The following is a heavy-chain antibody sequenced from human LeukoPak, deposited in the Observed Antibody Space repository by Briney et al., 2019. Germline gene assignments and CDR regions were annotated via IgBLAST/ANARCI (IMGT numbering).Heavy chain of an antibody. J-gene: IGHJ3*02. CDR3: ARGGENYDFWSGYDDAFDI. Sequence: GSLRLFCAASGFTVNSNYLSWVRQPPGKGLEWIGEINHSGSTNYNPSLKSRVTISVDTSKNQFSLKLSSVTAADTAVYYCARGGENYDFWSGYDDAFDIWGQGTMVTVSS. CDR2: INHSGST. V-gene: IGHV4-34*01. CDR1: GFTVNSNY. D-gene: IGHD3-3*01.